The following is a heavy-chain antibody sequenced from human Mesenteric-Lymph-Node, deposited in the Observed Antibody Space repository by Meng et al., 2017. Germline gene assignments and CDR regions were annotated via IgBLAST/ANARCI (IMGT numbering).Heavy chain of an antibody. J-gene: IGHJ4*02. CDR2: VYHRGDT. V-gene: IGHV4-4*02. D-gene: IGHD6-6*01. CDR1: GDSISSDIW. CDR3: ARDLGSIAALGY. Sequence: VQLQESGPGLVKPSGTLSLTCTVSGDSISSDIWWSWVRQPPGKGLEWIGEVYHRGDTNYNPSLKSRVTISVDTSKNQFSLKLNSVTAADTAVYYCARDLGSIAALGYWGQGTLVTVSS.